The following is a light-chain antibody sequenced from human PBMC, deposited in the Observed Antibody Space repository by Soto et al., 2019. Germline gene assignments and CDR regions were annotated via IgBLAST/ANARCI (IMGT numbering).Light chain of an antibody. CDR1: QSVGSSQ. V-gene: IGKV3-20*01. J-gene: IGKJ1*01. Sequence: EIVLTQSPGTLSLSPGERATLSCRASQSVGSSQLSWYQQKPGQDPRLVIYGASSRSTDTPDRFSGSGSGTDFTLTISRLEPEDFAVDHCQQYGSSPRTFGQGTKVEIK. CDR2: GAS. CDR3: QQYGSSPRT.